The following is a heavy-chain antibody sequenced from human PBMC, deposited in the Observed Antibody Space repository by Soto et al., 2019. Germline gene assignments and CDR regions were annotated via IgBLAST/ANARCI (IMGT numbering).Heavy chain of an antibody. CDR2: INSGGSST. CDR3: ARDTLEPPACYFED. CDR1: GFTFSIYW. V-gene: IGHV3-74*01. D-gene: IGHD3-16*01. Sequence: LXRSFAASGFTFSIYWMHWGRQAPGKGLVWVSHINSGGSSTTYADSVKGRFTISRDNAKNTLYLQMNSLRAEDTAVYYCARDTLEPPACYFEDWGQGTLVTVSS. J-gene: IGHJ4*02.